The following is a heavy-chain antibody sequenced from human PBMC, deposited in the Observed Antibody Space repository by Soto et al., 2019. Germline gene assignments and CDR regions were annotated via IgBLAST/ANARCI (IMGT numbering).Heavy chain of an antibody. D-gene: IGHD2-21*01. CDR2: ISRGGCSK. J-gene: IGHJ4*02. Sequence: QVQLVESGGGVVQPGRSLRLSCAGSGFIFNNYALSWVRQAPGKGLEWVASISRGGCSKYFADSVKGRFTISRDNSRDTLGLQMTGLRVEDSAVYYCAKGSGGRWLVEMDHWGQGTRVTVSS. CDR1: GFIFNNYA. CDR3: AKGSGGRWLVEMDH. V-gene: IGHV3-30*02.